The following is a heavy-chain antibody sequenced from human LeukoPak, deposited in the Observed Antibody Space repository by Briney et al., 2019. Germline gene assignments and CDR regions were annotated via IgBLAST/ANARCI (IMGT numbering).Heavy chain of an antibody. V-gene: IGHV4-34*01. CDR2: INHSGST. CDR1: GGSFSGYY. CDR3: ARHYYGSGSSGMDV. Sequence: SETLSLTCAVYGGSFSGYYWSWLRQPPGKGLEWIGEINHSGSTNYNPSLKSRVTISVDTSKNQFSLKLSSVTAADTAVYYCARHYYGSGSSGMDVWGKGTTVTISS. J-gene: IGHJ6*04. D-gene: IGHD3-10*01.